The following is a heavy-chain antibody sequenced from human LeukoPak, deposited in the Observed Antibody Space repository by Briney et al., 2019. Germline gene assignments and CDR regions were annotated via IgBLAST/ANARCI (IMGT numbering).Heavy chain of an antibody. J-gene: IGHJ6*02. CDR1: GGTFSSYA. CDR3: ASNYYYYGMDV. Sequence: SVEVSCKASGGTFSSYAISWVRQAPGQGLEWMGGIIPIFGTAHYAQKFQGRVTITADESTSTAYMELSSLKSEDTAVYYCASNYYYYGMDVWGQGTTVTVSS. CDR2: IIPIFGTA. V-gene: IGHV1-69*13.